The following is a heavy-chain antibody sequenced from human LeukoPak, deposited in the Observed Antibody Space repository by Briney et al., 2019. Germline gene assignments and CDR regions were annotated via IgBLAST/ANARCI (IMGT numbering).Heavy chain of an antibody. Sequence: GGSLRLSCAASGFTFSSYSMNWVRQAPGKGLEWVSSISGSSSYIYYADSVKGRFTISRDNAKNSLYLQMNSLRAEDTAVYYCARAIHDSSGWYDRPFDYWGQGTLVTVSS. V-gene: IGHV3-21*01. CDR3: ARAIHDSSGWYDRPFDY. CDR1: GFTFSSYS. CDR2: ISGSSSYI. J-gene: IGHJ4*02. D-gene: IGHD6-19*01.